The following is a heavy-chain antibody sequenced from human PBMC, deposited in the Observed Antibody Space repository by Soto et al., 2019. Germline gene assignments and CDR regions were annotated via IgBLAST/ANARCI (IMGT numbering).Heavy chain of an antibody. V-gene: IGHV3-23*01. CDR1: GFTFSSYG. J-gene: IGHJ5*02. CDR2: ISGSGGST. D-gene: IGHD3-9*01. Sequence: GGSLRLSCAASGFTFSSYGMHWVRQAPGKGLEWVSAISGSGGSTYYADSVKGRFTISRDNSKNTLYLQMNSLRAEDTAVYYCAKYVLRYFDWLLANWFDPWGQGTLVTVSS. CDR3: AKYVLRYFDWLLANWFDP.